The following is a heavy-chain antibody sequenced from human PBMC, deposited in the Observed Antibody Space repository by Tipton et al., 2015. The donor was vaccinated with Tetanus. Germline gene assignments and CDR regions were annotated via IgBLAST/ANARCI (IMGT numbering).Heavy chain of an antibody. CDR3: AKEASTVRYYGMDV. Sequence: LRLSCAASGFTFSSYGMHWVRQAPGKGLEWVAVIWYDGSNKYYADSVKGRFTISRDNSKNTLYLQMNSLRAEDTAVYYCAKEASTVRYYGMDVWGQGTTVTVSS. D-gene: IGHD3-3*02. CDR1: GFTFSSYG. CDR2: IWYDGSNK. J-gene: IGHJ6*02. V-gene: IGHV3-33*06.